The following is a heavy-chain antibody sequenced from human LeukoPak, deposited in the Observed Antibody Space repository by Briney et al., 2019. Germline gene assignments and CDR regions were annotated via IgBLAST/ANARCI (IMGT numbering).Heavy chain of an antibody. Sequence: PGGSLRLSCAASGFTFNNYPMHWVRQAPGNGLEWVAIISSDGSNKYYSDSVRGRFTISRDNSKNTLYLQMNSLRAEDTAVYYCARDVGYCSGGSCYGGRYNWFDPWGQGTLVTVSS. CDR3: ARDVGYCSGGSCYGGRYNWFDP. D-gene: IGHD2-15*01. V-gene: IGHV3-30*04. J-gene: IGHJ5*02. CDR1: GFTFNNYP. CDR2: ISSDGSNK.